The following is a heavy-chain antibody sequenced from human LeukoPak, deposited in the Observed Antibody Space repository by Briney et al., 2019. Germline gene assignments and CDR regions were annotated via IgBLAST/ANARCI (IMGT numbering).Heavy chain of an antibody. CDR1: GGSISNSNW. CDR3: ARWLSPIGYYYGMDV. V-gene: IGHV4-4*02. CDR2: IYHSGST. Sequence: SETLSLTCAVSGGSISNSNWWSWVRQPPGKGLEWIGEIYHSGSTNYNPSLKSRVTISVDTSKNQFSLKLSSVTAADTAVYYCARWLSPIGYYYGMDVWGQGTTVTVSS. J-gene: IGHJ6*02. D-gene: IGHD3-22*01.